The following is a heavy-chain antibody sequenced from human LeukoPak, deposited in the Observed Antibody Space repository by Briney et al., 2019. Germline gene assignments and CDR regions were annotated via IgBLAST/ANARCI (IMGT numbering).Heavy chain of an antibody. V-gene: IGHV4-31*03. CDR2: IYSTGTT. D-gene: IGHD1-26*01. Sequence: PSQTLSLTCSVSGDSISRGGYYWHWIRQHPEKGLEWIGYIYSTGTTYYNPSLTSRLTMSLDTSKNQFSLKVTSVTAADTAVYFCARDRPDTTGPTTVGRFDPWGQGTLVTVSS. CDR3: ARDRPDTTGPTTVGRFDP. CDR1: GDSISRGGYY. J-gene: IGHJ5*02.